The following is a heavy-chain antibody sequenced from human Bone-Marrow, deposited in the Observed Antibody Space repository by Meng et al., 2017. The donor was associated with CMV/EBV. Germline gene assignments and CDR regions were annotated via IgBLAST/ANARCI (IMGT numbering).Heavy chain of an antibody. CDR1: GFTFSSYW. V-gene: IGHV3-7*01. Sequence: GESLKISCAASGFTFSSYWMSWVRQAPGKGLEWVANIKQDGSEKYYVDSVKGRFTISRDNAKNSLYLQMTSLRAEDTAVYYCARESGILWSGFMFNFDFWGQGTLVTVSS. CDR3: ARESGILWSGFMFNFDF. J-gene: IGHJ4*02. CDR2: IKQDGSEK. D-gene: IGHD3-3*01.